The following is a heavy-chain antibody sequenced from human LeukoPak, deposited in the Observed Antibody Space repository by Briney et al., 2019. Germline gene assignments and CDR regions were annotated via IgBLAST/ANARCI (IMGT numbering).Heavy chain of an antibody. Sequence: GGSLRLSCAASGFTFSSYEMNWVRQAPGKGLEWVSYISSGGNTIYYADSVKGRFTISRDNAKKSLFLQMNSLRAEDTAVYYCASVSGHDYWGQGTLVTVSS. CDR2: ISSGGNTI. D-gene: IGHD5/OR15-5a*01. CDR1: GFTFSSYE. J-gene: IGHJ4*02. CDR3: ASVSGHDY. V-gene: IGHV3-48*03.